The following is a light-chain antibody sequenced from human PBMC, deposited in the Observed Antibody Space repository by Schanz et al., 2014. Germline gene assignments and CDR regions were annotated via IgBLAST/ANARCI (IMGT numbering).Light chain of an antibody. CDR1: SSDVGGYNY. CDR3: SSYTSSSTLV. CDR2: DVS. J-gene: IGLJ2*01. Sequence: QSVLTQPASVSGSPGQSTTISCTGTSSDVGGYNYVSWYQKHPGKAPKLMIFDVSNRPSGVSNRFSGSKSGNTASLTISGLQAEDEADYYCSSYTSSSTLVFGGGTKLTVL. V-gene: IGLV2-14*01.